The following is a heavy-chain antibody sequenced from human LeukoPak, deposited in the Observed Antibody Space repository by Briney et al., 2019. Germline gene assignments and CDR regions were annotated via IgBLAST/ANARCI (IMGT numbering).Heavy chain of an antibody. Sequence: GGSLRLSCAASAFTFSSYGMHWVRQAPGKGLEWVAFNRYDGSNKYYADSVKGRFTISRDNSKNTLYLQMNSLRAEDTAVYYCAKDFIAAEFYYYYMDVWGKGTTVTVSS. J-gene: IGHJ6*03. CDR2: NRYDGSNK. CDR3: AKDFIAAEFYYYYMDV. V-gene: IGHV3-30*02. D-gene: IGHD6-13*01. CDR1: AFTFSSYG.